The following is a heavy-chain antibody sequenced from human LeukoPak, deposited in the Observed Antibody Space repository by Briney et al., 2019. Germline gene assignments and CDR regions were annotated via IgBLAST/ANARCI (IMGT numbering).Heavy chain of an antibody. D-gene: IGHD4-23*01. CDR1: GGSFSGYY. J-gene: IGHJ4*02. Sequence: SETLSLTCAVYGGSFSGYYWSWIRQPPGKGLEWIGEINHSGSTNYNPSLKSRVTISVDTSKNQLSLKLSSVTAADTAVSYCARGSVVTRGFDYWGQGTLVTVSS. CDR2: INHSGST. CDR3: ARGSVVTRGFDY. V-gene: IGHV4-34*01.